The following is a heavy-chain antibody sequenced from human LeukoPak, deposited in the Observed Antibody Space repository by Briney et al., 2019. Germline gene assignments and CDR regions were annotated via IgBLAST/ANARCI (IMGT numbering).Heavy chain of an antibody. J-gene: IGHJ4*02. V-gene: IGHV3-30-3*01. CDR1: GFTFDDDG. Sequence: GGSLRLSCAASGFTFDDDGLSWFRQVPGGGLEWVAVISYDGSNKYYADSVKGRFTISRDNSKNTLYLQMNSLRAEDTAVYYCARDALHMTTVTRGEYYYFDYWGQGTLVTVSS. D-gene: IGHD4-11*01. CDR2: ISYDGSNK. CDR3: ARDALHMTTVTRGEYYYFDY.